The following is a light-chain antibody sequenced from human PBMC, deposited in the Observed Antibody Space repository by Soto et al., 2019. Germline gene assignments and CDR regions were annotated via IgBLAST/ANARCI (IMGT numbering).Light chain of an antibody. CDR2: AAS. Sequence: DIQMTQSPSSVSTSVGASVTIPCRASQGISSWLAWYQQKPGKAPKLLIYAASSLQSGVPSRFSGSGSGSAVTLPISSLQPADFATYYCQQANSFPYTFGQGTKLESK. CDR3: QQANSFPYT. V-gene: IGKV1-12*01. CDR1: QGISSW. J-gene: IGKJ2*01.